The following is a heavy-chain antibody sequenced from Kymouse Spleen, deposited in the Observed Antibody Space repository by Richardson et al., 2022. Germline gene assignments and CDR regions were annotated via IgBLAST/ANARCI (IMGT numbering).Heavy chain of an antibody. J-gene: IGHJ6*02. CDR3: ASPITMVRGVYYYYGMDV. Sequence: EVQLVESGGGLVQPGGSLRLSCAASGFTFSSYDMHWVRQATGKGLEWVSAIGTAGDTYYPGSVKGRFTISRENAKNSLYLQMNSLRAGDTAVYYCASPITMVRGVYYYYGMDVWGQGTTVTVSS. D-gene: IGHD3-10*01. V-gene: IGHV3-13*01. CDR2: IGTAGDT. CDR1: GFTFSSYD.